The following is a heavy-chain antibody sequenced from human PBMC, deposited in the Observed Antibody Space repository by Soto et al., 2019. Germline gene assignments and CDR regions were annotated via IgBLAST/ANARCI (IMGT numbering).Heavy chain of an antibody. CDR2: IYSGGST. J-gene: IGHJ4*02. CDR1: GFTVSSNY. D-gene: IGHD3-3*01. V-gene: IGHV3-53*04. Sequence: GGSLRLSCAASGFTVSSNYMSWVRQAPGKGLEWVSVIYSGGSTYYADSVKGRFTISRHNSKNTLYLQMNSLRAEDTAVYYCGRGGGVLRFLEWPLFDYWGQGTLVTVSS. CDR3: GRGGGVLRFLEWPLFDY.